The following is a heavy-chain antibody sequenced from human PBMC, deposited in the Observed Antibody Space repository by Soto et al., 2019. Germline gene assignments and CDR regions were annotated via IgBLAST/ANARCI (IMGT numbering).Heavy chain of an antibody. CDR2: FDPEDGET. J-gene: IGHJ6*02. D-gene: IGHD1-26*01. CDR1: GYTLTELS. V-gene: IGHV1-24*01. CDR3: ATASGSCSYCGIDV. Sequence: ASVKVSCKVSGYTLTELSMHWVRQAPGKGLEWMGDFDPEDGETIYAEKFQGRVTMTEDTSTDTVYMELSSLRSEDTAVYYCATASGSCSYCGIDVWGQGTTVTVSS.